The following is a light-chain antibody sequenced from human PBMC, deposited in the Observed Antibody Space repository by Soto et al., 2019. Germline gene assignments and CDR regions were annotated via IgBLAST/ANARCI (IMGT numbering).Light chain of an antibody. CDR2: DTS. V-gene: IGKV3-11*01. J-gene: IGKJ5*01. Sequence: EIVLTQSPATLSLSPGERATLSCRASQSVSRYLAWYQQKPRKAPMLRIYDTSNRANGIPASFSGSGSGTDFTLTISSLESDDVAVYYCQQRSNWPPITFGQGTRLEIK. CDR1: QSVSRY. CDR3: QQRSNWPPIT.